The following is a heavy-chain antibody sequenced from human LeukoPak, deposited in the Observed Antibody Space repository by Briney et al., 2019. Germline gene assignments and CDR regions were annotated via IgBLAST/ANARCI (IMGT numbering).Heavy chain of an antibody. D-gene: IGHD3-10*01. Sequence: PSEPLSLTCTVSGGSISTYYWSWVRQPPGKGLEWIGYGYYSGSTDYIPSLKSRVTISVDTSKNQFSLKLTSVTAADTAVYYCVRSADRVIRGAPPYYYYYMGVWGKGTTVTVSS. CDR2: GYYSGST. J-gene: IGHJ6*03. CDR1: GGSISTYY. V-gene: IGHV4-59*01. CDR3: VRSADRVIRGAPPYYYYYMGV.